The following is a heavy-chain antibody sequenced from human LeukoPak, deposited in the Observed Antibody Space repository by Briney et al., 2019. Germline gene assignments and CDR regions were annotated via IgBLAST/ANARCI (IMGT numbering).Heavy chain of an antibody. J-gene: IGHJ4*02. CDR2: ISYDGSNK. V-gene: IGHV3-30-3*01. CDR1: GFTFSSYA. CDR3: ARDPHY. Sequence: GGSLRLSCAAAGFTFSSYARHWVRQAPGKGLEWVAVISYDGSNKYYADSVKGRFTISRDNSKNTLYLQMNSLRAEDTAVYYCARDPHYWGQGTLVTVSS.